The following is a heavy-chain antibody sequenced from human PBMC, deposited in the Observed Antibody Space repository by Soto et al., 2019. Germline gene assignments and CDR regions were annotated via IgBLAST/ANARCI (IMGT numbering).Heavy chain of an antibody. J-gene: IGHJ5*02. Sequence: GASVNVSCKASGYTFTSYGISWVRQAPGQGLEWMGWISAYNGNTNYAQKLQGRVTMTTDTSTSTAYMELRSLRSDDTAVYYCARDLFCSGGSCYSNWFDPWGQGTLVTVSS. CDR3: ARDLFCSGGSCYSNWFDP. CDR1: GYTFTSYG. V-gene: IGHV1-18*04. CDR2: ISAYNGNT. D-gene: IGHD2-15*01.